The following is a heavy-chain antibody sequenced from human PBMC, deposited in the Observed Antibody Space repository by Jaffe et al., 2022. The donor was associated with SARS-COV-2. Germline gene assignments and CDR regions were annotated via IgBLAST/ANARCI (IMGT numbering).Heavy chain of an antibody. V-gene: IGHV4-39*01. Sequence: QLQLQESGPGLVKPSETLSLTCTVSGGSISSGNYWWTWVRRPPGQRLEWIGIINYSGRTYYNPSLKSRVVMSVDTSENQFSLNLRSLTAADTAVYYCARAVQVTASSLIEDWGQGTLVTVSS. CDR3: ARAVQVTASSLIED. J-gene: IGHJ4*02. D-gene: IGHD2-21*02. CDR1: GGSISSGNYW. CDR2: INYSGRT.